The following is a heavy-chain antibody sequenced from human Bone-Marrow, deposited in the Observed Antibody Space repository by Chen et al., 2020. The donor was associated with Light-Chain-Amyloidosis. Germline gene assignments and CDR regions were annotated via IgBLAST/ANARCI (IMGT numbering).Heavy chain of an antibody. J-gene: IGHJ4*02. D-gene: IGHD5-12*01. CDR3: ARRRDGYNFDY. Sequence: EVQLEQSGPEVKKPGESLKISCKGSGYTFPNYWIGWVRQMPGKGLEWMGVIYPDDSDARYSPSFESQVPTSADKSITTAYLQWRSLKASDTAMYYCARRRDGYNFDYWGQGTLVTVSS. V-gene: IGHV5-51*01. CDR1: GYTFPNYW. CDR2: IYPDDSDA.